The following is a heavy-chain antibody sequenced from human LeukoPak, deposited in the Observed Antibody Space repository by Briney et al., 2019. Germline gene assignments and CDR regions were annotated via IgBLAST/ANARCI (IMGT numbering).Heavy chain of an antibody. CDR2: ISYDGGNK. CDR3: AKGVLWDFDY. V-gene: IGHV3-30*18. D-gene: IGHD3-16*01. CDR1: GFTFSSYG. Sequence: GGSLRLSCAASGFTFSSYGMHWVRQAPGKGLEWVAVISYDGGNKYYADSVKGRFTISRDNSKNTLYLQMNSLRAEDTAVYYCAKGVLWDFDYWGQGTLVTVSS. J-gene: IGHJ4*02.